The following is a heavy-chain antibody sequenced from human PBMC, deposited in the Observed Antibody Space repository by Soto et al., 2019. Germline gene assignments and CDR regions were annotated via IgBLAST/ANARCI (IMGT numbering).Heavy chain of an antibody. Sequence: SSETLSLTCTVSGYSFSNYYCNWVRKSAGKGLEWIGRIYPTGSTTYNPSLKSRLTMSIDTSKNQFSLRLTSLTAADTAVYYCATGWSEVVLVAVDTWGQGTLVTVSS. CDR3: ATGWSEVVLVAVDT. D-gene: IGHD2-2*01. CDR1: GYSFSNYY. V-gene: IGHV4-4*07. J-gene: IGHJ5*02. CDR2: IYPTGST.